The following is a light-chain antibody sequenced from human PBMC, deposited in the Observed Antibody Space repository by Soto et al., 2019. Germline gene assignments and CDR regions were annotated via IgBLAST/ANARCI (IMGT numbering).Light chain of an antibody. CDR1: RSNIGSNT. Sequence: QSVLTQPPSASGAPGQRVTISCSGSRSNIGSNTVHWYQQFPGTAPKLLVYRTDHRPSGVPDRFSGSKSGTSASLAISGLQSEDESYYYCASWGDMLSGPVLGGGTKLTVL. CDR2: RTD. V-gene: IGLV1-44*01. J-gene: IGLJ2*01. CDR3: ASWGDMLSGPV.